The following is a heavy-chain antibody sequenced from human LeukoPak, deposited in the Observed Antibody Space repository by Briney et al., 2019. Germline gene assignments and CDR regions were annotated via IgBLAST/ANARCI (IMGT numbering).Heavy chain of an antibody. CDR2: IIPIFGTA. Sequence: SVKVSCKASGGTFSSYAISWVRQAPGQGLEWMGGIIPIFGTANYAQKFQGRVTITADESTSTAYMELSSLRSEDTAVYYCARSPQIGGVIGSLDYWGQGTLVTVSS. D-gene: IGHD3-16*02. J-gene: IGHJ4*02. V-gene: IGHV1-69*13. CDR1: GGTFSSYA. CDR3: ARSPQIGGVIGSLDY.